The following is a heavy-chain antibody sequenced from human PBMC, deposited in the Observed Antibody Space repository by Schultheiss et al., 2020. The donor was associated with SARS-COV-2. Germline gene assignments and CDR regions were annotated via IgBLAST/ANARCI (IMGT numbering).Heavy chain of an antibody. Sequence: SETLSLTCTVSGGSVSSGSYYWGWIRQPPGKGLEWIGYIYYSGSTNYNPSLNSRVTISVDTSKNQFSLKLSSVTAADTAVYYCARGGYGSGSYSPGAFDIWGQGTMVTVSS. CDR3: ARGGYGSGSYSPGAFDI. V-gene: IGHV4-61*01. CDR1: GGSVSSGSYY. J-gene: IGHJ3*02. D-gene: IGHD1-26*01. CDR2: IYYSGST.